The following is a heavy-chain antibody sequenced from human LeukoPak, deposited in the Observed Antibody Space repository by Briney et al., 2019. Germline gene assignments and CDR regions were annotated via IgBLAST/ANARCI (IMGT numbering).Heavy chain of an antibody. Sequence: GASVKVSCKASGGTFSSYAISWVRQAPGQGLEWMGGIIPIFGTANYAQKFQGRVTITADESTSTAYMELSSLRSEDTAVYYCARLYYDILTGYPSDHDYWGQGTLVTVSS. V-gene: IGHV1-69*13. CDR1: GGTFSSYA. J-gene: IGHJ4*02. CDR3: ARLYYDILTGYPSDHDY. D-gene: IGHD3-9*01. CDR2: IIPIFGTA.